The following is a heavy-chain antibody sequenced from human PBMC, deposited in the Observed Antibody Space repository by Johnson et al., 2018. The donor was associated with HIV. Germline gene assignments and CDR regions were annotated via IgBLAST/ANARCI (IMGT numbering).Heavy chain of an antibody. V-gene: IGHV3-30*02. Sequence: VESGGSLRLSCAASGFTFSSYGMHWVRQAPGKGLEWVAFILYDGSNKYYADSVKGRFTISRDNSKNTVFLQMNTLRADDTAVYYCAKVARYGGSGWVDAFDIWGQGTMVTVS. J-gene: IGHJ3*02. D-gene: IGHD6-19*01. CDR2: ILYDGSNK. CDR1: GFTFSSYG. CDR3: AKVARYGGSGWVDAFDI.